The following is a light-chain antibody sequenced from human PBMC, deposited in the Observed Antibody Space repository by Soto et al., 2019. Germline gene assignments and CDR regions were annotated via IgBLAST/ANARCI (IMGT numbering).Light chain of an antibody. Sequence: DIEMTQFPSTLSASVGDRVTLTCRASQNIYKWLAWYQQTPGKAPKLLIYDASSLESGVPSRFRGSGSGTECTLPISRLQPDDFETYYCQQYDNSPLTFGGGTKV. J-gene: IGKJ4*01. V-gene: IGKV1-5*01. CDR1: QNIYKW. CDR3: QQYDNSPLT. CDR2: DAS.